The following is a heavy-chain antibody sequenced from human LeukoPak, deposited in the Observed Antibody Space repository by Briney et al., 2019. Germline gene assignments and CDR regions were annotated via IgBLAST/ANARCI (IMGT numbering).Heavy chain of an antibody. V-gene: IGHV3-48*01. CDR3: ARDLPRGYSCDY. J-gene: IGHJ4*02. D-gene: IGHD5-18*01. Sequence: GGSLRLSCAASGFTFSDYSMNWVRQAPGKGVEGVLYINGHGEATYYADSVEGRFSISRDNAKKSLYLQMDSLRAEDAAVYYCARDLPRGYSCDYWGQGTLVTVSS. CDR2: INGHGEAT. CDR1: GFTFSDYS.